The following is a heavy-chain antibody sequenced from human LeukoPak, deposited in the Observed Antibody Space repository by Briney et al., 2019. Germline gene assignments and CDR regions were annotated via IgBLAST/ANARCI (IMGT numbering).Heavy chain of an antibody. D-gene: IGHD2-15*01. V-gene: IGHV4-34*01. CDR2: INHSGST. CDR1: GGSFSGYY. Sequence: SETLSLTCAVYGGSFSGYYWSWIRQPPGKGLEWIGEINHSGSTNYNPSLKSRVTISVDTSKNQFSLKLSSVTAADTAVYYCARGYCSGGSCYGLNWFGPWGQGTLVTVSS. J-gene: IGHJ5*02. CDR3: ARGYCSGGSCYGLNWFGP.